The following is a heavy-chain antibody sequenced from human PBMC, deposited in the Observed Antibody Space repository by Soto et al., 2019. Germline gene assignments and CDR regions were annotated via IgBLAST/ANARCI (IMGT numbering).Heavy chain of an antibody. CDR3: ARSFRNYDFYPPNWFDP. Sequence: GGSLRLSCAASGFIYKDFAMSWFRQAPGKGLEWVSTIASSDDITYSADSARGRFTISRDNAANTLFLQMSSLRAEDTAVYYCARSFRNYDFYPPNWFDPWGQGTLVTVSS. CDR1: GFIYKDFA. J-gene: IGHJ5*02. V-gene: IGHV3-23*01. CDR2: IASSDDIT. D-gene: IGHD3-3*01.